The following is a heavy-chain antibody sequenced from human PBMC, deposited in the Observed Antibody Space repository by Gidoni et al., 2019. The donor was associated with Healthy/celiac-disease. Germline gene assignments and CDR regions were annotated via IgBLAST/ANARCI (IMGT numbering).Heavy chain of an antibody. V-gene: IGHV4-4*02. J-gene: IGHJ6*02. CDR2: IYHSGST. D-gene: IGHD6-13*01. CDR3: ARVHGIAAAGAAYGMDV. Sequence: QVQLQESGPGLVKPSGTLSLTCAVSGCSISSSNWWSWVRQPPGKGREWIGEIYHSGSTNYNPSLKSRVTISVDKSKNQFSLKLSSVTAADTAVYYCARVHGIAAAGAAYGMDVWGQGTTVTVSS. CDR1: GCSISSSNW.